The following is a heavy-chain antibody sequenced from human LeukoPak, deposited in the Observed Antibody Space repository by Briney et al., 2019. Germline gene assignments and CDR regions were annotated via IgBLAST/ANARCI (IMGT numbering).Heavy chain of an antibody. V-gene: IGHV3-11*01. CDR1: GFTFSDYY. CDR3: TARLLWFGEFLY. D-gene: IGHD3-10*01. CDR2: ISSSGSTI. J-gene: IGHJ4*02. Sequence: GGSLRLSCAASGFTFSDYYMSWIRQAPGKGLEWVSYISSSGSTIYYAGSVKGRFTISRDNAKNSLYLQMNSLRAEDTAVYYCTARLLWFGEFLYWGQGTLVTVSS.